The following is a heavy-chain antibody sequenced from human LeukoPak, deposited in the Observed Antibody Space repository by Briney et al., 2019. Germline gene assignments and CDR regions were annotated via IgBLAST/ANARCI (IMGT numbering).Heavy chain of an antibody. CDR3: ARKGPRVYFDY. CDR2: IYYSGST. Sequence: SETLSLTCTVSGGSISSYYWSWIRQPPGKGLEWIGYIYYSGSTNYNPSLKSRVTISVDTSKNQFSLKLSSVTAADTAVYYCARKGPRVYFDYWGQGTLVTVSS. V-gene: IGHV4-59*12. J-gene: IGHJ4*02. CDR1: GGSISSYY.